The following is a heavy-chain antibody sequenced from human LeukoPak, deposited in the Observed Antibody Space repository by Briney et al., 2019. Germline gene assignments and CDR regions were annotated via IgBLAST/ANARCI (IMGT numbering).Heavy chain of an antibody. CDR1: GFSFSTYW. J-gene: IGHJ5*02. Sequence: GGSLRLSFAASGFSFSTYWMHWVRQVPGTGLVWVSRTNTDGSITDYADSVKGRFTISRDNAKDTLYLQMNSLRPEDTAVYYCGRDLGGRGGAWGQGTLVTVSS. V-gene: IGHV3-74*01. CDR3: GRDLGGRGGA. D-gene: IGHD1-26*01. CDR2: TNTDGSIT.